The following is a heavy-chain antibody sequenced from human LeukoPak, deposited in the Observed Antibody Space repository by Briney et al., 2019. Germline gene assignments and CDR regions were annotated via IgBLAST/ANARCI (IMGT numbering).Heavy chain of an antibody. CDR3: ARSRSGVAKSGMDV. CDR1: GGSISSGDYY. V-gene: IGHV4-30-4*08. CDR2: IYYSGST. Sequence: PSETLSLTCTVSGGSISSGDYYWRWIRQPPGRGLEWIGYIYYSGSTYYNPSLKSRVTISVDTSKNQFSLKLSSVTAADTAVYYCARSRSGVAKSGMDVWGKGTTVTVSS. D-gene: IGHD3-3*01. J-gene: IGHJ6*04.